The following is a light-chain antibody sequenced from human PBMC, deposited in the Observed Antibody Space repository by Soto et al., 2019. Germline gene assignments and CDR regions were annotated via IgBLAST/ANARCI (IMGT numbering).Light chain of an antibody. V-gene: IGKV1-39*01. CDR1: QSISSY. J-gene: IGKJ5*01. Sequence: DIQITHSPSCISQSXNARVTIAXXASQSISSYLNWYQQKPGKAPKLLIYAASSLQSGVPSRFSGSGSGTDFTLTISSLQPEDFATYYCQQSYSTPHTFGQGTRLENK. CDR3: QQSYSTPHT. CDR2: AAS.